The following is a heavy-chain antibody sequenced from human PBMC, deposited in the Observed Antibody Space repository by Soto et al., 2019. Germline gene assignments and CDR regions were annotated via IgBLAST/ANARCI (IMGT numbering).Heavy chain of an antibody. CDR1: GYSFSSYS. CDR3: ARDIGGGEDV. V-gene: IGHV1-18*01. D-gene: IGHD3-16*01. CDR2: ISGYNGNT. Sequence: QVQLVQSGAEVKKPGASVKVSCKTSGYSFSSYSISWVRQAPGQGLEWMGWISGYNGNTLYAQKLQGRVTVTTDSSTSTAYMELRSLSSDDTAVYYCARDIGGGEDVWGPGTTVTVSS. J-gene: IGHJ6*02.